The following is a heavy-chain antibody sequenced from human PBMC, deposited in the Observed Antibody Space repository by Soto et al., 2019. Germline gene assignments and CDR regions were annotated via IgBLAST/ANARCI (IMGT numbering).Heavy chain of an antibody. J-gene: IGHJ3*02. CDR1: GGSISNNF. Sequence: KTSETLSLTCTVSGGSISNNFWSWIRQPAGKGLEWIGRIQSSGSTNYNPSLKSRLTLSVDTSKNQFSLKLTSVTAADTAVYYCARDKQLEGSRYYVHDAFDIWGQGTMVTVSS. D-gene: IGHD6-13*01. V-gene: IGHV4-4*07. CDR2: IQSSGST. CDR3: ARDKQLEGSRYYVHDAFDI.